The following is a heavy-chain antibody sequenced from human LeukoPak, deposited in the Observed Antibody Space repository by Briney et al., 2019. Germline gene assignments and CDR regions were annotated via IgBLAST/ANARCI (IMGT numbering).Heavy chain of an antibody. J-gene: IGHJ4*02. V-gene: IGHV3-7*01. D-gene: IGHD6-13*01. Sequence: PEGSLRLSCAASGFTFSSYWMSWVRQAPGKGLEWEANIKQDGSEKYYVDSVKGRFTISRDNAKNSLYLQMNSLRAEDTAVYYCAREGSSSWFDYWGQGTLVTVTS. CDR3: AREGSSSWFDY. CDR1: GFTFSSYW. CDR2: IKQDGSEK.